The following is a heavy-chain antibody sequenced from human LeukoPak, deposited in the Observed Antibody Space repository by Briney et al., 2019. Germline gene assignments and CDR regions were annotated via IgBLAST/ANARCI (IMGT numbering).Heavy chain of an antibody. CDR3: ARGAYDILTGYYYYGMDV. CDR2: IYSGGST. CDR1: GFTVSSNY. Sequence: PGGSLRLSCAASGFTVSSNYMSWVRQAPGKGLEWVSVIYSGGSTYYADSVEGRFTISRDNSKNTLYLQMNSLRAEDTAVYYCARGAYDILTGYYYYGMDVWGQGTTVTVSS. V-gene: IGHV3-53*01. J-gene: IGHJ6*02. D-gene: IGHD3-9*01.